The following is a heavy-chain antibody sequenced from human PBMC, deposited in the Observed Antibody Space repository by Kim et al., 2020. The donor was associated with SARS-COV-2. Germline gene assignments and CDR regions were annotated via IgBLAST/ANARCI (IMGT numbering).Heavy chain of an antibody. Sequence: TNYNPSHKSRVTISVDTSKTQFSLKLSSVTAADTAVYYCARESPYWYFDLWGRGTLVTVSS. J-gene: IGHJ2*01. CDR2: T. CDR3: ARESPYWYFDL. V-gene: IGHV4-59*01.